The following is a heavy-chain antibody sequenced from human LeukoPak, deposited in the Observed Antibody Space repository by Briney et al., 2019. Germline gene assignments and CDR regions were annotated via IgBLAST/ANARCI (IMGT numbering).Heavy chain of an antibody. D-gene: IGHD3-10*01. CDR2: IKQDGSEK. V-gene: IGHV3-7*03. CDR3: AKDSGLRWFGENYYYMDV. CDR1: GFTFSSYW. Sequence: GSLRLSCAASGFTFSSYWMSWVRQAPGKGLEWVANIKQDGSEKYYVDSVKGRFTISRDNAKNSLYLQMNSLRAEDTAVYYCAKDSGLRWFGENYYYMDVWGKGTTVSVSS. J-gene: IGHJ6*03.